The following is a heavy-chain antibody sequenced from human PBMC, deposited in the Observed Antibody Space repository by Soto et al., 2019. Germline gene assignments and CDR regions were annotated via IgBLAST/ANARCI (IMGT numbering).Heavy chain of an antibody. CDR3: ARGRYDFWSGRPDAFDI. J-gene: IGHJ3*02. D-gene: IGHD3-3*01. CDR2: INHSGST. V-gene: IGHV4-34*01. Sequence: LSLTCAVYGGSFSGYYWSWIRQPPGKGLEWIGEINHSGSTNYNPSLKSRVTISVDTSKNQFSLKLSSVTAADTAVYYCARGRYDFWSGRPDAFDIWGQGTMVTVSS. CDR1: GGSFSGYY.